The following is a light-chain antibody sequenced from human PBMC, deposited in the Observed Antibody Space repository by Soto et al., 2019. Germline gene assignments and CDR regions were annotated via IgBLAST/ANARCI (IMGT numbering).Light chain of an antibody. Sequence: DIQMTQSPSSLSASVGDRFTITCRTSQSINTYLNWYQQKPGKAPKVLIYGTSSLQSGVPLRFSGSGSGTDFTLTISSLQPEDFATYYCQQLHDYPITFGQGTRLEIK. CDR2: GTS. J-gene: IGKJ5*01. CDR3: QQLHDYPIT. V-gene: IGKV1-39*01. CDR1: QSINTY.